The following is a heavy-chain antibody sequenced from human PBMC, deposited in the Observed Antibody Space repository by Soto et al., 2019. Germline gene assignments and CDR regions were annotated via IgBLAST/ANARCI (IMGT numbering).Heavy chain of an antibody. CDR1: GYVFTSFA. CDR3: ARVKTIAVPSFDY. J-gene: IGHJ4*02. Sequence: ASVKVSCKTSGYVFTSFAIHWMRQAPGQGPEWMGWINTGNGDSKYSEKFQDRVTITRDTSATTAYMELSSLTSEDTAVYYCARVKTIAVPSFDYWGQGALVTVSA. D-gene: IGHD6-19*01. CDR2: INTGNGDS. V-gene: IGHV1-3*04.